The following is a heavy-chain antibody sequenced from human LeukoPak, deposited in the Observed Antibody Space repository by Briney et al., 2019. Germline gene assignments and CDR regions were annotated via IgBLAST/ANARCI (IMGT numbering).Heavy chain of an antibody. D-gene: IGHD1-14*01. J-gene: IGHJ6*03. Sequence: SETLSLTCTVSGGSISSGGYYWSWIRQHPGKGLEWIGYIYYSGSTYYNPSLKSRVTISVDTSKNQFSLKLSSVTAADTAVYYCARGNDNHYYYMDVWGKGTTVTVSS. CDR1: GGSISSGGYY. CDR2: IYYSGST. V-gene: IGHV4-31*03. CDR3: ARGNDNHYYYMDV.